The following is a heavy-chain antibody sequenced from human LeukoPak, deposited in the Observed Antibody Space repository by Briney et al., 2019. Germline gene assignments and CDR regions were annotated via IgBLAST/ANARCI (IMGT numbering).Heavy chain of an antibody. J-gene: IGHJ4*02. CDR2: IIPIFGTA. D-gene: IGHD3-22*01. Sequence: ASVKVSCKASGGTFSSYAISWVRQAPGQGLEWMGGIIPIFGTANYAQKFQGRVTITADESMSTAYMELSSLRSEDTAVYYCAGGSYYDSSGYYVFDYWGQGTLVTVSS. CDR3: AGGSYYDSSGYYVFDY. CDR1: GGTFSSYA. V-gene: IGHV1-69*13.